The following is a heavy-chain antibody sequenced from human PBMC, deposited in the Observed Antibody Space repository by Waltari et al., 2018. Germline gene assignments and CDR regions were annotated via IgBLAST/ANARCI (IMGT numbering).Heavy chain of an antibody. CDR3: ARDPYSTSSPYDAFDI. D-gene: IGHD6-6*01. CDR2: ISYSGST. J-gene: IGHJ3*02. CDR1: GGSIRSGSYY. V-gene: IGHV4-30-4*08. Sequence: QVQLQESGPGLVKPSQTLSLTCSVSGGSIRSGSYYWSWIRQPPGKGLEWIGYISYSGSTYYNGSLKSRVSISIDRSKNLFSLKLNSVTAADTAVYYCARDPYSTSSPYDAFDIWGQGTRVAVSS.